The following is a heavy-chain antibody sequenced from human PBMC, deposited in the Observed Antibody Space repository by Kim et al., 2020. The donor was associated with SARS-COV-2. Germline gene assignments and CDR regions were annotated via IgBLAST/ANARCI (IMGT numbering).Heavy chain of an antibody. D-gene: IGHD3-10*01. J-gene: IGHJ4*02. CDR3: ARADRVLWFGELLYWGDY. CDR1: GYTFTSYG. V-gene: IGHV1-18*04. Sequence: ASVKVSCKASGYTFTSYGISWVRQAPGQGLEWMGWISAYNGNTNYAQKLQGRVTMTTDTSTSTAYMELRSLRSDDTAVYYCARADRVLWFGELLYWGDYWGQGTLVTVS. CDR2: ISAYNGNT.